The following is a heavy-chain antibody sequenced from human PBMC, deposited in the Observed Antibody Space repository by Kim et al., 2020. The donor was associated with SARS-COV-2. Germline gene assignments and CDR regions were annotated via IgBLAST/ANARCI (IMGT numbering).Heavy chain of an antibody. V-gene: IGHV4-59*01. J-gene: IGHJ5*02. CDR3: ARVVYSSSSIDP. D-gene: IGHD6-6*01. Sequence: NTNPPPKSRVTISVDTSKNQFSLKLSSVTAAATAMYYCARVVYSSSSIDPWGQGTLVTVSS.